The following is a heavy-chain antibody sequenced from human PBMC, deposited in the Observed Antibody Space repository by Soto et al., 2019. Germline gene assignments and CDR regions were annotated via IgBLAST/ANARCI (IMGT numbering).Heavy chain of an antibody. CDR1: GGSFSGYY. J-gene: IGHJ5*02. D-gene: IGHD5-18*01. V-gene: IGHV4-34*01. CDR3: ARTTWIQLSNRCGVANWFDP. CDR2: INHSGST. Sequence: QVQLQQWGAGLLKPSETLSLTCAVYGGSFSGYYWSWIRQPPGKGLEWIGEINHSGSTNYNPSLKGRATKSVDTSKNQYSLKLSSVTAADTAVYYCARTTWIQLSNRCGVANWFDPWGQGTLVTVSS.